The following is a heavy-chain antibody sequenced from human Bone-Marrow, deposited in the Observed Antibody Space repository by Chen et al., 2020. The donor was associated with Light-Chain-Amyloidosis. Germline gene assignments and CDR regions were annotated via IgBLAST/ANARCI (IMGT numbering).Heavy chain of an antibody. D-gene: IGHD3-10*01. CDR3: GRGELPEPRSKYFFPYYYMSV. V-gene: IGHV1-3*01. J-gene: IGHJ6*04. CDR2: INAGNGNT. Sequence: QVQLVQSGAEVKKPGASVKVSCKASGYTFTSYAMHWVRQAPGQRLEWMGWINAGNGNTKYSQKFQGRVTITRDTSASTAYMELRSLRSEDTAVYFCGRGELPEPRSKYFFPYYYMSVWGKGATVTVSS. CDR1: GYTFTSYA.